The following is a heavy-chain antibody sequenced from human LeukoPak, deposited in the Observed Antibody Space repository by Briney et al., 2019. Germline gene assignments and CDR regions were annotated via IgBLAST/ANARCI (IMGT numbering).Heavy chain of an antibody. CDR3: ASGYCSSTSCYHFDY. J-gene: IGHJ4*02. CDR2: INAGNGNT. Sequence: ASVQVSCKASGYTFTSYAMHWVRQAPGQRLEWMGWINAGNGNTKYSQKFQGRVTITRDTSASTAYMELSSLRSEDTAVYYCASGYCSSTSCYHFDYWGQGTLVTVSS. CDR1: GYTFTSYA. V-gene: IGHV1-3*01. D-gene: IGHD2-2*01.